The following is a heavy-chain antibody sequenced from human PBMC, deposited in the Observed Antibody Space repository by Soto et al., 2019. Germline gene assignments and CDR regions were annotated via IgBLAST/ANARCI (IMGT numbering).Heavy chain of an antibody. CDR1: GASIRSTDYY. CDR2: VYYTGST. Sequence: SETLSLTCTVSGASIRSTDYYWSWIRQAPGKGLEWIGYVYYTGSTYYNPSLMSRLTISVDTSKNQFSLKLTSVTAAETAVYYCVRTAKEGAVAPDWFGRWGQGTQVTVSS. D-gene: IGHD2-21*02. CDR3: VRTAKEGAVAPDWFGR. V-gene: IGHV4-30-4*01. J-gene: IGHJ5*02.